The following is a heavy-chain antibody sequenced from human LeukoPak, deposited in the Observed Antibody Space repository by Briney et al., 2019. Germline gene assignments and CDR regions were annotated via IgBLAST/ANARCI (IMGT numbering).Heavy chain of an antibody. CDR3: ARYYSGWYYFDY. D-gene: IGHD6-19*01. CDR2: IIPIFGTS. Sequence: SVKVSCKASGYTFIGYYIHWVRQAPGQGLEWMGGIIPIFGTSNYAQKFQGRVTITADESTSTAYMELSSLRSEDTAVYYCARYYSGWYYFDYWGQGTLVTVSS. V-gene: IGHV1-69*13. CDR1: GYTFIGYY. J-gene: IGHJ4*02.